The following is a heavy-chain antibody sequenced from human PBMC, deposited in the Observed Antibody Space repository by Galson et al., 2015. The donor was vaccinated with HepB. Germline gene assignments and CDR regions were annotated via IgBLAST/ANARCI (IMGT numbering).Heavy chain of an antibody. J-gene: IGHJ5*02. D-gene: IGHD2-15*01. CDR1: GFTVSSNY. CDR3: ASVSCSGGSCHGGLDP. V-gene: IGHV3-21*01. Sequence: SLRLSCAASGFTVSSNYMSWVRQAPGKGLEWVSSISSGSTYIYYADSVKGRFTISRDNAKNSLYLQMNSLRAEDTAVYYCASVSCSGGSCHGGLDPWGQGTLVTVSS. CDR2: ISSGSTYI.